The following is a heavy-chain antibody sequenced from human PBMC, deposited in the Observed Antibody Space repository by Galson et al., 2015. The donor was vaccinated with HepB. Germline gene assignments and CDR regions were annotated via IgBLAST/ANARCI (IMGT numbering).Heavy chain of an antibody. CDR2: IYSGGST. J-gene: IGHJ6*02. CDR1: GFTVSSNY. CDR3: ASGRLVVTASSEYGMDV. V-gene: IGHV3-53*05. D-gene: IGHD2-21*02. Sequence: SLRLSCAASGFTVSSNYMSWVRQAPGKGLEWVSVIYSGGSTYYADSVKGRFTISRDNSKNTLYLQMNSLRAEDTAVYYCASGRLVVTASSEYGMDVWGQGTTVTVSS.